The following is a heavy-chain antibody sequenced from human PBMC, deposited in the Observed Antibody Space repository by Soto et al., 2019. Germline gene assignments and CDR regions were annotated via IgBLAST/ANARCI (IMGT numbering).Heavy chain of an antibody. CDR2: ISATGGGT. V-gene: IGHV3-23*01. CDR3: AKDRRAGGNSAFYFDF. D-gene: IGHD3-16*01. CDR1: GFKFSNYA. J-gene: IGHJ4*02. Sequence: GSLRLSCAASGFKFSNYAMGWVRQAPGKGLEWVSLISATGGGTYYADSVKGRFTISRDNSHNTLYLQVRSLTAEDTAVYYCAKDRRAGGNSAFYFDFWGQGAQVTVSS.